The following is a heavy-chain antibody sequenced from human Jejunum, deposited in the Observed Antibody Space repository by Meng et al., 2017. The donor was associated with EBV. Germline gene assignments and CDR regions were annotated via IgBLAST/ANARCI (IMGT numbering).Heavy chain of an antibody. J-gene: IGHJ5*02. D-gene: IGHD5/OR15-5a*01. CDR2: IKSQIDGGAK. CDR3: TTDMSYMKGFEP. CDR1: GFFFSNAW. Sequence: EVKLVEAGGGWVRPGESLRRSCAASGFFFSNAWMNWVRQVPGKGLEWVARIKSQIDGGAKDYAAPVKGRFTISRDDSRSILYMEMNSLNIEDTATYYCTTDMSYMKGFEPWGQGTLVTVSS. V-gene: IGHV3-15*05.